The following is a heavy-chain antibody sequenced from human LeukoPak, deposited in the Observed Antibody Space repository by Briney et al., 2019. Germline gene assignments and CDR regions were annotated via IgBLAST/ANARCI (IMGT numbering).Heavy chain of an antibody. CDR2: IYTSGST. J-gene: IGHJ5*02. CDR1: GGPISSYY. D-gene: IGHD6-19*01. V-gene: IGHV4-4*07. CDR3: ARVGIAVAGTQWFDP. Sequence: SETLSLTCTVSGGPISSYYWSWIRQPAGKGLKWIGRIYTSGSTNYNPSLKSRVTMSVDTSKNQFSLKLSSVTAADTAVYYCARVGIAVAGTQWFDPWGQGTLVTVSS.